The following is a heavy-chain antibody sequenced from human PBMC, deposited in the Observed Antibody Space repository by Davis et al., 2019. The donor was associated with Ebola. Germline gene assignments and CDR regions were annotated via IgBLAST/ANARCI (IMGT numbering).Heavy chain of an antibody. CDR2: IYYSGST. D-gene: IGHD3-16*01. CDR1: GGSISSYY. Sequence: PSETLSLTCTISGGSISSYYWSWIRQPPGKGLELIGYIYYSGSTTYNPSLKSRVTISVDTSKDQFSLKLSSVTAADTAVYYCTRHLGALYFDYWGQGTLVTVSS. J-gene: IGHJ4*02. CDR3: TRHLGALYFDY. V-gene: IGHV4-59*08.